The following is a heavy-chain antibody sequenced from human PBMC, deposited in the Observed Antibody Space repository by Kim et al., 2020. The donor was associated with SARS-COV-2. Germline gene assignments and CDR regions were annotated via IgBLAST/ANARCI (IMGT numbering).Heavy chain of an antibody. D-gene: IGHD5-12*01. J-gene: IGHJ3*02. Sequence: GGSLRLSCAASGFTFDDYTMHWVRQAPGKGLEWVSLISWDGGSTYYADSVKGRFTISRDNSKNSLYLQMNSLRTEDTALYYCAKDIGGNAQEYSGYDWGAFDIRGQGTMVTVSS. V-gene: IGHV3-43*01. CDR1: GFTFDDYT. CDR3: AKDIGGNAQEYSGYDWGAFDI. CDR2: ISWDGGST.